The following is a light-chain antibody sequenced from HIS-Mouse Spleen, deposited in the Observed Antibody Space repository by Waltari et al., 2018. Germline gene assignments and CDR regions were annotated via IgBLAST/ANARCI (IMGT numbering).Light chain of an antibody. Sequence: DIQMTQSPSTLSASVGDRVTITCRASQSLSSWLAWYQQKPGKAPTLLIYKASSLESGFPSRFSGSGSGTEFTLTISSLQPDDFATYYGQQYKSYPWTFGQGTKVEIK. V-gene: IGKV1-5*03. CDR2: KAS. J-gene: IGKJ1*01. CDR3: QQYKSYPWT. CDR1: QSLSSW.